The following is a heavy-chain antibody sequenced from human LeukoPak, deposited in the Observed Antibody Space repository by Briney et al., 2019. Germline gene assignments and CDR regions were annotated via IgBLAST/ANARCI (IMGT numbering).Heavy chain of an antibody. Sequence: GGSLRLSCVASGFTFHTYAMTWVRQAPGKGLEWVSVISGGGDSTYYAASLKGRFTISRDNSKNTLYLRMNSLRVEDTAVYYCARSLHTWNSLFDYCGQGTLLTVSS. CDR2: ISGGGDST. D-gene: IGHD1/OR15-1a*01. J-gene: IGHJ4*02. V-gene: IGHV3-23*01. CDR1: GFTFHTYA. CDR3: ARSLHTWNSLFDY.